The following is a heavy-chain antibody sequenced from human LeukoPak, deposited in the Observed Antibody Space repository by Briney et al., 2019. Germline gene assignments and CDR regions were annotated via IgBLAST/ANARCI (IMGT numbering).Heavy chain of an antibody. Sequence: GRSLRLSCAASGFTFSSYAMHWVRQAPGKGLEWVAVISYDGSNKYYADSVKGRFTISRDNSKNTLYLQMNSLRAEDTAVYYCARDTNWNYGLHYFDYWRQGTLVTVSS. CDR2: ISYDGSNK. J-gene: IGHJ4*02. CDR3: ARDTNWNYGLHYFDY. CDR1: GFTFSSYA. V-gene: IGHV3-30-3*01. D-gene: IGHD1-7*01.